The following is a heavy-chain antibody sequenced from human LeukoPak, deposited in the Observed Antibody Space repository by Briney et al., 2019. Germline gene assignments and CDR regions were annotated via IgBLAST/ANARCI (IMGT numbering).Heavy chain of an antibody. CDR1: GGSISSYY. V-gene: IGHV4-4*07. Sequence: SETLSLTCTVSGGSISSYYWSWIRQPAGKGLEWIGRVYTNGSTNYNPFLKSRVTMSVDTSKNQFSLKLSSVTAADTAVYYCARERRRGYYDSSGYSALDYWGQGTLVTVSS. D-gene: IGHD3-22*01. CDR2: VYTNGST. J-gene: IGHJ4*02. CDR3: ARERRRGYYDSSGYSALDY.